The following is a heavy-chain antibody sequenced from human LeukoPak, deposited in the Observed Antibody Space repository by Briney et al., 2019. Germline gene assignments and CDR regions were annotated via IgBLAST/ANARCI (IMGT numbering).Heavy chain of an antibody. V-gene: IGHV3-23*01. CDR1: GGSISSSSYY. D-gene: IGHD6-19*01. CDR3: AKGGIAVAGTLGY. CDR2: ISGSGGST. Sequence: ETLSLTCTVSGGSISSSSYYWGWIRQPPGKGLEWVSSISGSGGSTYYADSVKGRFTSSRDNSKNTLYLQMNSLRAEDTAVYYCAKGGIAVAGTLGYWGQGTLVTVSS. J-gene: IGHJ4*02.